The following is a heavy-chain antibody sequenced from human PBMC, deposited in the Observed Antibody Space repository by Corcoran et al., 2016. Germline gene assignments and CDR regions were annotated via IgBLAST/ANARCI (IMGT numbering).Heavy chain of an antibody. CDR3: ASYYYGISYAGRDYYDYGLDV. CDR2: ISSSSSII. CDR1: GFTFSSYS. D-gene: IGHD3-22*01. J-gene: IGHJ6*02. V-gene: IGHV3-48*04. Sequence: EVQLVESGGGLVQPGGSLRLSCAASGFTFSSYSMNWVRQAPGKGLEWVSYISSSSSIIYYADSVKGRFTISRDTAKNSLYLQMNSLRAEDTALYYFASYYYGISYAGRDYYDYGLDVWGQGTTVTVSS.